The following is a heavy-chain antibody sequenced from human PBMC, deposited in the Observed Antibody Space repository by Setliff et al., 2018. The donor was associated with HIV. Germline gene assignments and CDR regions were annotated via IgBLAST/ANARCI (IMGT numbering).Heavy chain of an antibody. CDR3: ARGRLSGYSSGWYRGVDY. CDR2: IYYSGST. CDR1: GGSISSHY. V-gene: IGHV4-59*11. D-gene: IGHD6-19*01. Sequence: SETLSLTCPVSGGSISSHYWSWIRQPPGKGLEWIGYIYYSGSTNYNPSLKGRVTISVDTSKNQFSLRWSSVTAADTAVYYCARGRLSGYSSGWYRGVDYWGQGTLVTVSS. J-gene: IGHJ4*02.